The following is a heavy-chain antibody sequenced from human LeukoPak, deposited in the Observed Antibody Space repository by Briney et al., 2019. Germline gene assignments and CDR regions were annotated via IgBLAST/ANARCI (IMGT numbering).Heavy chain of an antibody. V-gene: IGHV4-59*01. CDR3: ARVLMYYDFWSGYYPSYYYYMDV. Sequence: SGTLSLTCTVSGGSISSYYWSWIRQPPGKGLEWIGYIYYSGSTNYNPSLKSRVTISVDTSKNQFSLKLNSVTAADTAVYYCARVLMYYDFWSGYYPSYYYYMDVWGKGTTVTVSS. CDR1: GGSISSYY. J-gene: IGHJ6*03. D-gene: IGHD3-3*01. CDR2: IYYSGST.